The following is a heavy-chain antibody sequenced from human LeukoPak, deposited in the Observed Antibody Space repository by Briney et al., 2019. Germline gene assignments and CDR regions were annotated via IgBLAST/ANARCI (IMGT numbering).Heavy chain of an antibody. CDR1: GYTFTSYG. CDR3: AREHSSGYYFDAFDI. CDR2: ISAYNGNT. D-gene: IGHD3-22*01. J-gene: IGHJ3*02. Sequence: ASVKVSCKASGYTFTSYGISWVRQAPGQGLEWMGWISAYNGNTNYAQKLQGRVTMTRDTSISTAYMELTRLTSDDTAVYYCAREHSSGYYFDAFDIWGQGTMVTVSS. V-gene: IGHV1-18*01.